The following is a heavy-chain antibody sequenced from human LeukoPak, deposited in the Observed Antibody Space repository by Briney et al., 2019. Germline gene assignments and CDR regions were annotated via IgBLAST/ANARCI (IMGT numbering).Heavy chain of an antibody. CDR1: GFTFSSYG. J-gene: IGHJ4*02. V-gene: IGHV3-48*01. CDR3: AREPLYGDFSFDY. Sequence: SGGSLRLSCAASGFTFSSYGMNWVRQAPGKGLEWVSYISSSSSTIYYADSVKGRFTISRDNAKNSLYLQMNSLRAEDTAVYYCAREPLYGDFSFDYWGQGTLVTVSS. CDR2: ISSSSSTI. D-gene: IGHD4-17*01.